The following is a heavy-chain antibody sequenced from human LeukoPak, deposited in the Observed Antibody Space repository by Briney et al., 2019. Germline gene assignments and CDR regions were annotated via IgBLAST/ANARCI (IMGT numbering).Heavy chain of an antibody. CDR1: GDSFSSGY. J-gene: IGHJ4*02. D-gene: IGHD6-13*01. V-gene: IGHV4-59*01. CDR2: TSYSDST. CDR3: ARGSSRFDC. Sequence: SETLSLTCTVSGDSFSSGYWSWIRQPPGKGLEWIGYTSYSDSTRYSPSLKSRVTMSIDTSMNQFSLKVTSVTPADTAVYYCARGSSRFDCWGQGTLVTVSS.